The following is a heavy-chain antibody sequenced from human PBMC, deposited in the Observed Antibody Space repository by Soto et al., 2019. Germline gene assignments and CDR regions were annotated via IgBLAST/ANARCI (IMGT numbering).Heavy chain of an antibody. CDR2: IYPGDSDT. CDR1: GYSFTSYW. J-gene: IGHJ4*02. V-gene: IGHV5-51*01. CDR3: ARSIAARSFDY. D-gene: IGHD6-6*01. Sequence: GESLKISCKGSGYSFTSYWIGWVRQMPGKGLEWMGIIYPGDSDTRYSPSFQGQVTISADKSISTAYLQWSSLKASETAVYYCARSIAARSFDYWGQGTLVTVSS.